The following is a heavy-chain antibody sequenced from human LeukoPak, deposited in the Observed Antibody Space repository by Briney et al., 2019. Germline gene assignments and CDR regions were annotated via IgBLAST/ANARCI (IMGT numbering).Heavy chain of an antibody. J-gene: IGHJ3*02. CDR1: GDTFNSYG. D-gene: IGHD1-1*01. V-gene: IGHV1-69*05. CDR2: IIPIFGTA. CDR3: ARDPTTGGQFDI. Sequence: SVKVSCKASGDTFNSYGMSWVRQAPGQGLEWLGGIIPIFGTATYAQKFQDRVTITTDESTSTAYMELSSLRSDDTAVYYCARDPTTGGQFDIWGQGTMVSVSS.